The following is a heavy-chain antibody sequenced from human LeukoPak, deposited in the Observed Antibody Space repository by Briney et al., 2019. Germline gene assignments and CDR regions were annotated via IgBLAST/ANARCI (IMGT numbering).Heavy chain of an antibody. D-gene: IGHD3-3*01. CDR1: GFTFSSYW. V-gene: IGHV3-7*01. CDR3: ARDRLRFLEWLLTNAFDI. Sequence: AGGSLRLSCAASGFTFSSYWMSWVRQSPGKGLEWVANINQDGSENHYVDSVKGRFTISRDNAKNSLYLQMNSLRDEDTAVYYCARDRLRFLEWLLTNAFDIWGQGTMVTVSS. CDR2: INQDGSEN. J-gene: IGHJ3*02.